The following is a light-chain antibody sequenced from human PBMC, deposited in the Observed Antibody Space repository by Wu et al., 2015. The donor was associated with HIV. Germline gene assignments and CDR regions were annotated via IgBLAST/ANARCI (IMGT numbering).Light chain of an antibody. CDR3: QQYDTFPLT. Sequence: AIQITQSPSSLSASTGDTVNITCQTSQHIRSSLAWYRQKSGKVPELLIYAASNLHRGVPSRFSGSGSGTTFTLTINCLHSEDLATFYCQQYDTFPLTFGGDQGGHQT. CDR1: QHIRSS. CDR2: AAS. V-gene: IGKV1-8*01. J-gene: IGKJ4*01.